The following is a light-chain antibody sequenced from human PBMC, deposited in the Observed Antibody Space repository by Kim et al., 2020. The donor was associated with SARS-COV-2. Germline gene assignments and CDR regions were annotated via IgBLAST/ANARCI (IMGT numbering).Light chain of an antibody. V-gene: IGLV2-14*03. CDR2: AVS. Sequence: QSITMSCTGTSSDGGSYNAVSWYQQHPGKAPNLIIYAVSNRPSGVSNRFAGSKSGNTPSLTISGLQAEDEADYYCSSYTRSSTNYVFGTGTKVTVL. CDR1: SSDGGSYNA. J-gene: IGLJ1*01. CDR3: SSYTRSSTNYV.